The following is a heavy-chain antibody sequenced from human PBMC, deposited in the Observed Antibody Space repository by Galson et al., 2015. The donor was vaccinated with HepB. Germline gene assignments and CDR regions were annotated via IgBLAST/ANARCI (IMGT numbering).Heavy chain of an antibody. D-gene: IGHD3-16*01. Sequence: SLRLSCAASGFTFYVYTMNWVRQAPGKGLEWVSAVRGSGTGTFYADSVRGRFTISRDDSKNTVTLQLNNLRVEDTAIYYCAKDSGFGGADYWGQGILVTVS. J-gene: IGHJ4*02. CDR3: AKDSGFGGADY. CDR1: GFTFYVYT. CDR2: VRGSGTGT. V-gene: IGHV3-23*01.